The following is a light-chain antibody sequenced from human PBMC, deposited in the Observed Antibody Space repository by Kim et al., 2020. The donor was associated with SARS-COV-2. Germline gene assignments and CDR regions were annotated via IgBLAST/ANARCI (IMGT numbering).Light chain of an antibody. CDR3: QQSHSTPYT. Sequence: DIQMTQSPSSLSGSMGDRVTITCRASQTITTFLNWYQQKPGKAPKLLISAASSLASGVPSRFSGSGSGTDFTLNISSLQPEDFATYYCQQSHSTPYTFGQGTKLDI. J-gene: IGKJ2*01. CDR1: QTITTF. CDR2: AAS. V-gene: IGKV1-39*01.